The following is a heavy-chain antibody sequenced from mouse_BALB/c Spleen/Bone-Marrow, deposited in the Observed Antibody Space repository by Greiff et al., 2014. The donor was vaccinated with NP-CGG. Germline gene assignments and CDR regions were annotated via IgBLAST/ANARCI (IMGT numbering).Heavy chain of an antibody. CDR2: INPSNGGT. Sequence: VKLQESGAGLVKPGASVKLSCKASGYTFTSYYMYWVKQRPGQGLEWIGEINPSNGGTNFNEKFKSKATLTVDKSSSTAYMQLSSLTSEDSAVYYCTRYGNYYFDYWGQGTTLTVSS. V-gene: IGHV1S81*02. CDR1: GYTFTSYY. J-gene: IGHJ2*01. D-gene: IGHD2-1*01. CDR3: TRYGNYYFDY.